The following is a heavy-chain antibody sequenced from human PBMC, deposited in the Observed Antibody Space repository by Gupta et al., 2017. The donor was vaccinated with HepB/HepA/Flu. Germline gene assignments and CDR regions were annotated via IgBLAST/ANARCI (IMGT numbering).Heavy chain of an antibody. Sequence: EVQLLESGGGLVQPGGSLRLSCAASGFTFSTYAMIWVRQAPGKGLEWVSCITANGAGTYYADSVKGRFTISRDNSQNTLYLKMNGLKAEDTAIYYCSKGLSCGFSDNWGQGALVTVSS. CDR2: ITANGAGT. V-gene: IGHV3-23*01. CDR1: GFTFSTYA. D-gene: IGHD1-1*01. CDR3: SKGLSCGFSDN. J-gene: IGHJ4*02.